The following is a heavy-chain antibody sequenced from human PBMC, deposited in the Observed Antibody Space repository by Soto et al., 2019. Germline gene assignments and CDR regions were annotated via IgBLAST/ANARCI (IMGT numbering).Heavy chain of an antibody. CDR1: GGTFSSYT. Sequence: QVQLVQSGAEVKKPGSSVKVSCKASGGTFSSYTITWVRQAPGQGLEWMGRIIPILGIANYAQTFQGRVTIAAYKSPSTAYMELSSLRSEDTAVYYWARGGEMGGGWVWFDYWGQGTLVTVSS. V-gene: IGHV1-69*02. J-gene: IGHJ4*02. CDR2: IIPILGIA. D-gene: IGHD6-19*01. CDR3: ARGGEMGGGWVWFDY.